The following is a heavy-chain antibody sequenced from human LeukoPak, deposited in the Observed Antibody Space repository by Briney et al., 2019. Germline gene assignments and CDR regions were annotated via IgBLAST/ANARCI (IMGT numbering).Heavy chain of an antibody. V-gene: IGHV3-30*02. J-gene: IGHJ4*02. CDR1: GFTFSSND. D-gene: IGHD4-17*01. CDR2: IMYDGSDK. Sequence: GGSLRLSCAASGFTFSSNDMNWVRQAPGKGLEWVAFIMYDGSDKYYADSVKGRFIISRDNSKNTLFLQMNSLRTEDTAVYYCAKNSLSSRLRYFDYWGQGTLVTVSS. CDR3: AKNSLSSRLRYFDY.